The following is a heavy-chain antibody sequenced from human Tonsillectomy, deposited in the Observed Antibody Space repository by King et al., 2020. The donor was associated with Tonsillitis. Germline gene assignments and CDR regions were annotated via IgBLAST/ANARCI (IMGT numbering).Heavy chain of an antibody. J-gene: IGHJ4*02. D-gene: IGHD2-21*02. CDR3: ARDRLSGDY. V-gene: IGHV3-21*01. CDR2: INSRGRYI. Sequence: VQLVESGGGLVKPGWSLRLSCAASGFTFSDYTINWVRQAPGKGLEWVSSINSRGRYIYYADSVKGRFTSSRDNAKNLLFLQMNSLTADDTAVYYCARDRLSGDYWGQGTLVTVSS. CDR1: GFTFSDYT.